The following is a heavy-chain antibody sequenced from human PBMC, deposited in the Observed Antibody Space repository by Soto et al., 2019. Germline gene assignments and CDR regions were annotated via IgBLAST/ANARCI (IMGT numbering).Heavy chain of an antibody. CDR3: ASDLRGGTLFDY. J-gene: IGHJ4*02. CDR1: GGSITSGAYY. CDR2: IYYSGRT. V-gene: IGHV4-31*03. D-gene: IGHD3-10*01. Sequence: QVQLQESGPGLVKPSQTLSLTCSVSGGSITSGAYYWSWIRQHPGTGLEWIGFIYYSGRTYYNPSRKSRVTISLDTSENQFSLKPNSVTAADTAVYYFASDLRGGTLFDYWGQGALVTVSS.